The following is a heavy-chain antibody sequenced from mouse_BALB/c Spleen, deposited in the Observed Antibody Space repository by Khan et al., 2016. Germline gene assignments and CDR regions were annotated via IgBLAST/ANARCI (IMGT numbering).Heavy chain of an antibody. CDR2: INTYSGES. V-gene: IGHV9-1*02. D-gene: IGHD1-1*01. Sequence: QIQLVQSGPELKRPGKTVKISCKASGYTFTNYGINWVKQAPGKGLKWMGWINTYSGESTYADDFKGRFAFSLETSANTAYLQINNLKNEDKATYFCARYRYYYGSSRYFDVWGAGTTVTVSS. J-gene: IGHJ1*01. CDR3: ARYRYYYGSSRYFDV. CDR1: GYTFTNYG.